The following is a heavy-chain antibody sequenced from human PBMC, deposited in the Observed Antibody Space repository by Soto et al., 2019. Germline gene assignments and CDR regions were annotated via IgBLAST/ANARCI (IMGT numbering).Heavy chain of an antibody. CDR1: GYTFTGYY. J-gene: IGHJ5*02. V-gene: IGHV1-2*04. CDR2: INPNSGGT. Sequence: ASVKVSCNASGYTFTGYYIHLVRQAPEQGLEWMGWINPNSGGTNYAQKFQGWVTMTRDTSISTAYMELSRLRSDDTAVYYCARGGSRKGRGYNWFDPWGQGTLVTV. D-gene: IGHD1-26*01. CDR3: ARGGSRKGRGYNWFDP.